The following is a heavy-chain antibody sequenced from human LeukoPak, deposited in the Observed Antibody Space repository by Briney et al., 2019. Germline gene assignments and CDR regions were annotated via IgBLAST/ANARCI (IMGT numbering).Heavy chain of an antibody. D-gene: IGHD2-2*01. CDR3: GRTSGTSGY. CDR1: GYSISSGYY. CDR2: IYHSGST. J-gene: IGHJ4*02. Sequence: SETLSLTCTVSGYSISSGYYWGWIRQPPGKGLEWIGSIYHSGSTYYNPSLKSRVTISADTSKNEFSLKLSSVTASDTAVYYCGRTSGTSGYWGQGTLVTVSS. V-gene: IGHV4-38-2*02.